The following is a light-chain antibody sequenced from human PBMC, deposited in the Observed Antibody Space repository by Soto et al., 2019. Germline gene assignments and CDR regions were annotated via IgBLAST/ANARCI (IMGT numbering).Light chain of an antibody. CDR2: EGS. CDR1: SSGVENYNL. J-gene: IGLJ2*01. V-gene: IGLV2-23*01. CDR3: SSYAGAVV. Sequence: QSALTQPASVSGSPGQSITLSCTRTSSGVENYNLVSWYQHRPGKAPKLMIYEGSQRPSGVSDRFSGSKSGNTASLTISGIRAEDDADYYCSSYAGAVVFGGGTKLTVL.